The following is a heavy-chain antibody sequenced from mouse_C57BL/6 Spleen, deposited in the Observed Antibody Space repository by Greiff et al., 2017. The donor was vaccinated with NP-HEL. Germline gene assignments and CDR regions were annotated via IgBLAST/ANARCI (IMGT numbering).Heavy chain of an antibody. V-gene: IGHV1-82*01. D-gene: IGHD4-1*02. Sequence: VQLVESGPELVKPGASVKISCKASGYAFSSSWMNWVKQRPGKGLEWIGRIYPGDGDTNYNGKFKGKATLTADKSSSTAYMQLSSLTSEDSAVYFCARWQLGRVAYWGQGTLVTVSA. J-gene: IGHJ3*01. CDR1: GYAFSSSW. CDR2: IYPGDGDT. CDR3: ARWQLGRVAY.